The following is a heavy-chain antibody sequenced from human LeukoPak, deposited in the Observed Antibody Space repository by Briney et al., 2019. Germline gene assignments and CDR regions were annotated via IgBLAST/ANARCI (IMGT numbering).Heavy chain of an antibody. D-gene: IGHD3-10*01. CDR2: IYYSGST. J-gene: IGHJ3*02. CDR3: AREVRHPEGTPPTDI. Sequence: SETLSLTCTVSGGSISSSSYYWGWIRQPPGKGLEWIGSIYYSGSTCYNPSLKSRVTISVDTSKNQFSLKLSSVTAADTAVYYCAREVRHPEGTPPTDIWGQGTMVTVSS. CDR1: GGSISSSSYY. V-gene: IGHV4-39*07.